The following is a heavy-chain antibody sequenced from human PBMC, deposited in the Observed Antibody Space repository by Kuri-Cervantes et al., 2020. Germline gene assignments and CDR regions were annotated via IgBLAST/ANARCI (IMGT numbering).Heavy chain of an antibody. Sequence: SETLSLTCAVYGGSFSGYYWSWIRQPPGKGLEWIGEINHSGSTNYNPSLKSRVTISVDTSKNQFSLKLSSVTAADTAVYFCARGDFEDWGRGTLVTVSS. V-gene: IGHV4-34*01. CDR2: INHSGST. CDR3: ARGDFED. CDR1: GGSFSGYY. J-gene: IGHJ4*02.